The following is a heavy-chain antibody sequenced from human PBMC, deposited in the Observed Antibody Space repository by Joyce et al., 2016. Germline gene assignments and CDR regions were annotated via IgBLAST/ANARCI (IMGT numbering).Heavy chain of an antibody. CDR2: VYPGDSDA. Sequence: EVQLVQSGAEVKKPGESLKISCKGSGYSFTGYWIAWLRQMPGKGLEWMGVVYPGDSDARYSPSFQGQVTISADKSITTAYLQWSSLKASDTAMYYCARQTQDYYGSGSPDYWGQGTLVTVSS. V-gene: IGHV5-51*01. CDR3: ARQTQDYYGSGSPDY. D-gene: IGHD3-10*01. CDR1: GYSFTGYW. J-gene: IGHJ4*02.